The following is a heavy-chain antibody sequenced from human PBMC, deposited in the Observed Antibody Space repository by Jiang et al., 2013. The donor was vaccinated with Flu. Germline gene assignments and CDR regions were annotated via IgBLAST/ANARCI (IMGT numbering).Heavy chain of an antibody. J-gene: IGHJ5*02. CDR2: INPNSGGT. CDR3: ARDTSWNDDWFDP. V-gene: IGHV1-2*06. CDR1: GYTFTAYY. D-gene: IGHD1-1*01. Sequence: GAEVKKPGASVKVSCKASGYTFTAYYMHWVRQAPGQGLEWMGRINPNSGGTNYAQNFQGRVTMTRDTSISTAYMELSRLRSDDTAVYYCARDTSWNDDWFDPWGQGTLVTVSS.